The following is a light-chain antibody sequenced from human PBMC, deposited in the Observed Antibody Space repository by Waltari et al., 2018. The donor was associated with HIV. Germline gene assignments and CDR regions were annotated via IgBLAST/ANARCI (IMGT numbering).Light chain of an antibody. J-gene: IGKJ1*01. V-gene: IGKV2-30*01. Sequence: VMTQSPLSLPVTLGQPASISCRSSQSLVYRAGNTYLNWFQQRPGQSPRRLIYKVSNRDSGVPDRLSGSGSGTDFTLTISRVEAEDVGVYYCMQGTHWPWTFGQGTKVEIK. CDR2: KVS. CDR1: QSLVYRAGNTY. CDR3: MQGTHWPWT.